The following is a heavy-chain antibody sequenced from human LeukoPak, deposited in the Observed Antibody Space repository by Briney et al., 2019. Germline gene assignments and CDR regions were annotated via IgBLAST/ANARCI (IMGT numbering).Heavy chain of an antibody. V-gene: IGHV6-1*01. CDR2: TYYRSKWYN. CDR1: GDSVSSNSAA. D-gene: IGHD3-10*01. CDR3: ARDKITMGRGHPWDLYYYGMDV. J-gene: IGHJ6*02. Sequence: SQTLSLTCALSGDSVSSNSAAWNWIRQSPSRGLEWLGRTYYRSKWYNDYAVSVKSRITINPDTSKNQFSLQLNSVTPEDTAVYYCARDKITMGRGHPWDLYYYGMDVWGQGTTVTVSS.